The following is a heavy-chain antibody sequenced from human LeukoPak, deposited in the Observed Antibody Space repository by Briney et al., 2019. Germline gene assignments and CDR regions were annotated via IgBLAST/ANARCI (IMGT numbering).Heavy chain of an antibody. J-gene: IGHJ4*02. D-gene: IGHD2-15*01. V-gene: IGHV3-66*01. CDR3: AREDCSGGSCYSG. Sequence: PGGSLRLSCAASGFTVSSNYMSWVRQAPGKGLEWVSVIYSGGNTYYADSVKGRFTISRDNSKNTLYLQMNSLRAEDTAVYYCAREDCSGGSCYSGWGQGTLVTVSS. CDR1: GFTVSSNY. CDR2: IYSGGNT.